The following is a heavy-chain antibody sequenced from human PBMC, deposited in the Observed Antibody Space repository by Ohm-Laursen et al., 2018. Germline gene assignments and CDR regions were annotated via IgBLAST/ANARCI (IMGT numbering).Heavy chain of an antibody. D-gene: IGHD4-17*01. CDR3: ARTNGDSYYYYGMDV. CDR1: GFTFSSYE. Sequence: SLRLSCAAPGFTFSSYEMNWVRQAPGKGLEWVSYISSSGSTIYYADSVKGRFTISRDNAKNSLYLQMNSLRAEDTAVYYCARTNGDSYYYYGMDVWGQGTTVTVSS. J-gene: IGHJ6*02. CDR2: ISSSGSTI. V-gene: IGHV3-48*03.